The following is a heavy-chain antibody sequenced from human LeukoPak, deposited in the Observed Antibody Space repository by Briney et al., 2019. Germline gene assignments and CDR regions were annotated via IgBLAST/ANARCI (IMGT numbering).Heavy chain of an antibody. D-gene: IGHD3-16*01. CDR1: GFSFSTYS. Sequence: GGSLRLSCAASGFSFSTYSMNWVRQAPGKGLEWVSSISSSSSHIYYADSVKGRFTISRDNAKNSLYLQMNSLRAEDTAVYYCASNLIPPYYYYMDVWGKGTTVIISS. CDR2: ISSSSSHI. CDR3: ASNLIPPYYYYMDV. V-gene: IGHV3-21*01. J-gene: IGHJ6*03.